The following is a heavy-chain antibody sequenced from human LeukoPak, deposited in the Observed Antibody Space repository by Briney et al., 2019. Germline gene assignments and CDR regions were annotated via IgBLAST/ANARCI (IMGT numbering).Heavy chain of an antibody. CDR1: GYTFTGYY. CDR3: ARDGFSGHTPGFDY. V-gene: IGHV1-2*04. D-gene: IGHD5-12*01. Sequence: ASVKVSCKASGYTFTGYYMHWVRQAPGQGLEWMGWINPNSGGTNYAQKFQGWVTMTRDTSISTAYMELSRLRSDDTAVYYCARDGFSGHTPGFDYWGQGTLVTVSS. CDR2: INPNSGGT. J-gene: IGHJ4*02.